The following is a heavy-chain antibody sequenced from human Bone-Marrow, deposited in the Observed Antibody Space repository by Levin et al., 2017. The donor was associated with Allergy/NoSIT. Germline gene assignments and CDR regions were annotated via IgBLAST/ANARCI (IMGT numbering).Heavy chain of an antibody. CDR1: GFTVSSNY. Sequence: GESLKISCAASGFTVSSNYMSWVRQAPGKGLEWVSVIYSGGSTYYADSVKGRFTISRDNSKNTLYLQMNSLRAEDTAVYYCARLRITIFSGFDAFDFWGQGTMVTVSS. J-gene: IGHJ3*01. V-gene: IGHV3-53*01. CDR3: ARLRITIFSGFDAFDF. D-gene: IGHD3-9*01. CDR2: IYSGGST.